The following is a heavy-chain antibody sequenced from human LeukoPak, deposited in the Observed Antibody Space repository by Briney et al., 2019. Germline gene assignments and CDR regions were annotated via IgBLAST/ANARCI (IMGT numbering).Heavy chain of an antibody. J-gene: IGHJ4*02. CDR2: VYYDGTS. CDR3: VRHISTNTGYFDS. CDR1: GGSINSHSYY. Sequence: SETLSLTCTVSGGSINSHSYYWGWVRQPPGKGLGWIGSVYYDGTSYSNPSLKTRAAVFVDTSRDQFSLDLSFVTAADTALYYCVRHISTNTGYFDSCGQGTVVSVSS. D-gene: IGHD5-24*01. V-gene: IGHV4-39*01.